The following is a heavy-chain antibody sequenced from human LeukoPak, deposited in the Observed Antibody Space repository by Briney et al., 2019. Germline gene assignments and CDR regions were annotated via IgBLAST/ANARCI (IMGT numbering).Heavy chain of an antibody. CDR3: ARSGRGYSYGYDY. CDR1: GYSISSGYY. CDR2: IYYSGST. D-gene: IGHD5-18*01. V-gene: IGHV4-61*01. J-gene: IGHJ4*02. Sequence: PSETLSLTCNVSGYSISSGYYWSWIRQPPGKGLEWIGYIYYSGSTNYNPSLKSRVTISVDTSKNQFSLKLSSVTAADTAVYYCARSGRGYSYGYDYWGQGTLVTVSS.